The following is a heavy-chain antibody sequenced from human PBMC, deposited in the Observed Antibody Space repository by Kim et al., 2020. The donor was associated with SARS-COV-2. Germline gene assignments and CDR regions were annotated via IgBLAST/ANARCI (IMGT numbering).Heavy chain of an antibody. CDR1: GFTFSNYA. J-gene: IGHJ4*02. D-gene: IGHD3-10*02. CDR2: ITGSGINT. V-gene: IGHV3-23*01. CDR3: ARDETVFVFDY. Sequence: GGSLRLSCAASGFTFSNYAMHWVRQAPGKGLEWVSSITGSGINTYYPDSVRGRFTISRDNSKNTLYLQMNGLRAEDTAVYDCARDETVFVFDYWGQGTLVTVSS.